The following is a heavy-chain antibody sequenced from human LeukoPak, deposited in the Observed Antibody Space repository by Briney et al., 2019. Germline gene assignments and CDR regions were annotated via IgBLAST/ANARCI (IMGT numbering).Heavy chain of an antibody. V-gene: IGHV1-2*02. CDR3: ARERGYCSGGSCYTYYYYMDV. D-gene: IGHD2-15*01. CDR1: GYTFTGYY. Sequence: ASVKVSCKASGYTFTGYYMHWVRQAPGQGLEWMGWINPNSGGTNYAQKFQGRVTMTRDTSISTAYMELRRLRSDDTAVYYCARERGYCSGGSCYTYYYYMDVWGKGTTVTVS. J-gene: IGHJ6*03. CDR2: INPNSGGT.